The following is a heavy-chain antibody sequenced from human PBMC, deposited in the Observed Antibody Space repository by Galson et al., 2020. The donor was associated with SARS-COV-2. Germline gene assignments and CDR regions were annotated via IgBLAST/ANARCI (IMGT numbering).Heavy chain of an antibody. CDR2: FDPDDGET. Sequence: ASVKVSCKVSGYTLTELSMHWLRQAPGKGLEWMGGFDPDDGETIYAQKFQGRVTMTEDTSTDTAYMELSSLRSEDTSVYYCATPGIYDILTGYPAFDYWGQGTLVTVSS. J-gene: IGHJ4*02. CDR1: GYTLTELS. V-gene: IGHV1-24*01. D-gene: IGHD3-9*01. CDR3: ATPGIYDILTGYPAFDY.